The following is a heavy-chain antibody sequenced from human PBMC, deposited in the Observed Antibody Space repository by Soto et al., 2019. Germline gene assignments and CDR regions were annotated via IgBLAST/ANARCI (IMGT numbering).Heavy chain of an antibody. D-gene: IGHD5-12*01. CDR3: ARDLRMATIPPYYYGMDV. J-gene: IGHJ6*02. CDR1: GCTFSSYA. Sequence: SVKVSCKASGCTFSSYAISWVRQAPGQGLEWMGGIIPIFGTANYAQKFQGRVTITADESTSTAYMELSSLRSEDTAVYYCARDLRMATIPPYYYGMDVWGQGTTVTVSS. CDR2: IIPIFGTA. V-gene: IGHV1-69*13.